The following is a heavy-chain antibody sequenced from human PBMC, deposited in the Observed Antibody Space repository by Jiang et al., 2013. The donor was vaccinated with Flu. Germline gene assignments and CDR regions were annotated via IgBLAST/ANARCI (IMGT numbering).Heavy chain of an antibody. CDR1: GYTFTTYP. Sequence: QSGSELKKPGASVNISCRASGYTFTTYPMNWVRQAPGQGLEWIGWINTNTGSPSYAPGFAGRFVFSVDASANTAYLQIRALQTDDTATYFCARAGYCSDGTCYSRFDPWGQGPWSPSP. D-gene: IGHD2-15*01. J-gene: IGHJ5*02. V-gene: IGHV7-4-1*01. CDR2: INTNTGSP. CDR3: ARAGYCSDGTCYSRFDP.